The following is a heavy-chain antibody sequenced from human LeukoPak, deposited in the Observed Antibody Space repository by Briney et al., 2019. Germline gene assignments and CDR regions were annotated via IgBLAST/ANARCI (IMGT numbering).Heavy chain of an antibody. CDR1: GYTFTDYY. J-gene: IGHJ4*02. V-gene: IGHV1-2*02. CDR3: AKSYYYGSGSCDY. Sequence: ASVKVSCKTYGYTFTDYYMHWVRQAPGQGLEWMGWINPNSGGTNYAQKFQGSVTMTRDTSISTAYMELSRLRSDGTAVYYCAKSYYYGSGSCDYWGQGTLVTVSS. CDR2: INPNSGGT. D-gene: IGHD3-10*01.